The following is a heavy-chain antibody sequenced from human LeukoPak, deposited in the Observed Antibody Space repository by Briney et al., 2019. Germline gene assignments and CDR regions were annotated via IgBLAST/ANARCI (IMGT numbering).Heavy chain of an antibody. V-gene: IGHV4-59*02. D-gene: IGHD3-22*01. CDR2: IYYSGST. J-gene: IGHJ4*02. CDR1: GGSVSDYY. CDR3: ARGFSAGLDYYDSSGTSPPFGMYFDY. Sequence: SETLSLTCTISGGSVSDYYWSWIRQPPGKGLEWIGYIYYSGSTNYNPSLKSRVTISVDTSKNQFSLKLSSVTAADTAVYYCARGFSAGLDYYDSSGTSPPFGMYFDYWGQGTLVTVSS.